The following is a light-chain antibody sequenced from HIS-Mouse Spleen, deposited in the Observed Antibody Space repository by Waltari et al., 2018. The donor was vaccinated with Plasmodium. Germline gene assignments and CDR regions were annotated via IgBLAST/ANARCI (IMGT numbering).Light chain of an antibody. J-gene: IGKJ3*01. Sequence: EIVMTQSPATLSVSPGERATLSCRASQSVSSNLAWYQQTPAQAPMLLIYGASTRATGIPARFSGSGSGTEFTLTISSLQSEDFAVYYCQQYNNWPFTFGPGTKVDIK. CDR1: QSVSSN. CDR2: GAS. CDR3: QQYNNWPFT. V-gene: IGKV3-15*01.